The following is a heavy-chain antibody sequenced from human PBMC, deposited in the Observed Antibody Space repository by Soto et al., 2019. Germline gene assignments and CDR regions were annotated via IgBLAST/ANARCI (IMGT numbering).Heavy chain of an antibody. V-gene: IGHV4-59*01. D-gene: IGHD2-2*01. J-gene: IGHJ6*02. CDR3: ARDCSSTSCYQPEGDYYYYGMDV. CDR2: IYYSGST. CDR1: GGSFSGYY. Sequence: PSETLSLTCAVYGGSFSGYYWSWIRQPPGKGLEWIGYIYYSGSTNYNPSLKSRVTISVDTSKNQFSLKLSSVTAADTAVYYCARDCSSTSCYQPEGDYYYYGMDVWGQGTTVTVSS.